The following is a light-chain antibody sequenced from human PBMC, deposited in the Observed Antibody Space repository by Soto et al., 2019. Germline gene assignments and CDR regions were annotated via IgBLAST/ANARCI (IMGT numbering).Light chain of an antibody. Sequence: ENELTQSPGPLSLSPGERATLSCRASQSVSSSYLAWYQQKPGQAPRLLIYGASSRATGIPDRFSGSGSGTDFTLTISRLEPEDFAVYYCQQYGSSLTWTFGQGTKVDIK. V-gene: IGKV3-20*01. CDR1: QSVSSSY. J-gene: IGKJ1*01. CDR2: GAS. CDR3: QQYGSSLTWT.